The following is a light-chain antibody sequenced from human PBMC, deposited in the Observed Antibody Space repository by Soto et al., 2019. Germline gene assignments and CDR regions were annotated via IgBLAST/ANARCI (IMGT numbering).Light chain of an antibody. CDR3: HQYDDLPYT. V-gene: IGKV1-33*01. CDR1: QNISKY. Sequence: DIQMTQSPSSLTASVGDRVTITCQTSQNISKYLIWYQQSPGKAPNLLISDASNLEAGVPSRFSGRGSGTHFTFTISSLQPEAIGRYYCHQYDDLPYTFGQGTSLQIK. CDR2: DAS. J-gene: IGKJ2*01.